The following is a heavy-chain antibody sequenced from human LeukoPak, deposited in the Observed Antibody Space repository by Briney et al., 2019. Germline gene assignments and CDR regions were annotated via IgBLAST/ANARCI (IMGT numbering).Heavy chain of an antibody. J-gene: IGHJ5*02. CDR3: ARTHPYYDILTGYYKGGWFDP. D-gene: IGHD3-9*01. CDR2: MNPNSGNT. V-gene: IGHV1-8*01. CDR1: GYTFTSYE. Sequence: ASVKVSCKASGYTFTSYEINWVRQATGQGPEWMGWMNPNSGNTGYTQKFQGRLTMTRNTSISTAYMELSSLRSEDTAVYYCARTHPYYDILTGYYKGGWFDPWGQGTLVTVSS.